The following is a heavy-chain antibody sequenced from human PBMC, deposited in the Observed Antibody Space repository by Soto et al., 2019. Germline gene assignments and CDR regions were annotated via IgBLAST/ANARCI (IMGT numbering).Heavy chain of an antibody. CDR3: AKSPRGEMATD. J-gene: IGHJ4*02. D-gene: IGHD5-12*01. CDR2: INTYNGMT. V-gene: IGHV1-18*01. CDR1: GYTFINYH. Sequence: QVQLVQSGGEVKKPGASVTVSCKASGYTFINYHITWVRQAPGQGLEWMAWINTYNGMTDYAQKFPGRVTMTRDTSTSTAYMELRNLGSDDTAVYFCAKSPRGEMATDWGQGTLVPVSS.